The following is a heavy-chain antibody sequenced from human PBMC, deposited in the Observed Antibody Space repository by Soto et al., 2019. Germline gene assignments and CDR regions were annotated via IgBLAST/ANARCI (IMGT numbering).Heavy chain of an antibody. Sequence: QVHLQESGPGLVNPSGTLTLTCAVSGGSISSSHWWGWVRQAPGKGLEWIGEIYHSGSTNYNPSPKSRITRSVDKSKNQFSVNLSSVTAADTAVYYCVRDADETAIVPAPWLVWGRGTMVTVSS. CDR1: GGSISSSHW. D-gene: IGHD2-21*02. J-gene: IGHJ6*02. CDR3: VRDADETAIVPAPWLV. V-gene: IGHV4-4*02. CDR2: IYHSGST.